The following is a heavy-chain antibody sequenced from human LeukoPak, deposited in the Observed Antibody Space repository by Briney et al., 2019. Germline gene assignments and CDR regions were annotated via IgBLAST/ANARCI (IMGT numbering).Heavy chain of an antibody. J-gene: IGHJ5*02. CDR1: GFTVSSNY. CDR2: IYSGGST. D-gene: IGHD6-19*01. V-gene: IGHV3-66*01. Sequence: GGSLRLSCAASGFTVSSNYMSWVRQAPGKGLEWVSVIYSGGSTYYADSVKGRFTISRDNSKNTLYLQMNSLRAEDTAVYCCARGGGWYVSWFDPWGQGTLVTVSS. CDR3: ARGGGWYVSWFDP.